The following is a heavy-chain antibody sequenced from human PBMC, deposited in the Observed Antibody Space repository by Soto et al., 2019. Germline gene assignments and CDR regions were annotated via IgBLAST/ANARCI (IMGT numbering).Heavy chain of an antibody. CDR3: ARAYYDFWSGYYTYYYGMDV. V-gene: IGHV3-30-3*01. CDR2: ISYDGSNK. CDR1: GFTFSSYA. J-gene: IGHJ6*02. Sequence: PGGSLRLSCAASGFTFSSYAMHWVRQAPGKGLEWVAVISYDGSNKYYADSVKGRFTISRDNSKNTLYLQMNSLRAEDTAVYYCARAYYDFWSGYYTYYYGMDVWGQGTTVTVSS. D-gene: IGHD3-3*01.